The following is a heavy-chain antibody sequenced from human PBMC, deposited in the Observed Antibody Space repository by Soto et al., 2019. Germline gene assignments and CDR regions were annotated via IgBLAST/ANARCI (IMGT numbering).Heavy chain of an antibody. CDR3: ARVCSGCDPGFDYYYGMDV. V-gene: IGHV3-72*01. Sequence: GGSLRLSCAASGFTFSDHYMDWVRQAPWKGLEWVGRTRNKANSYTTEYAASVKGRFTISRDDSKNSLYLQMNSLKTEDTAVYYCARVCSGCDPGFDYYYGMDVWGQGTTVTVSS. D-gene: IGHD3-10*02. CDR1: GFTFSDHY. J-gene: IGHJ6*02. CDR2: TRNKANSYTT.